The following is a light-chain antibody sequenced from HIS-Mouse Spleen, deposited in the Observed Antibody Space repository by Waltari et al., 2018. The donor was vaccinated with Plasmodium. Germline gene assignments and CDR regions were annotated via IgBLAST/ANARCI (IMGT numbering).Light chain of an antibody. V-gene: IGLV1-47*01. CDR1: SSNIGSNY. J-gene: IGLJ3*02. CDR3: AAWDDSLSGRV. Sequence: ISCSGSSSNIGSNYVYWYQQLPGTAPKLLIYRNNQRPSGVPDRFSGSKSGTSASLAISGLRSEDEADYYCAAWDDSLSGRVFGGGTKLTVL. CDR2: RNN.